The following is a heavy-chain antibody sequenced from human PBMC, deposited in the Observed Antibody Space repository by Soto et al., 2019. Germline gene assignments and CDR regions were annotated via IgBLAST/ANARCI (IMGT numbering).Heavy chain of an antibody. CDR3: ARDLGEHCSSTSCYPSAFDP. J-gene: IGHJ5*02. V-gene: IGHV3-48*01. CDR2: ISSSSSTI. Sequence: GGSLRLSCAASGFTFSSYSMNWVRQAPGEGLEWVSYISSSSSTIYYADSVKGRFTISRDNAKNSLYLQMNSLRAEDTAVYYCARDLGEHCSSTSCYPSAFDPWGQGTLVTVSS. D-gene: IGHD2-2*01. CDR1: GFTFSSYS.